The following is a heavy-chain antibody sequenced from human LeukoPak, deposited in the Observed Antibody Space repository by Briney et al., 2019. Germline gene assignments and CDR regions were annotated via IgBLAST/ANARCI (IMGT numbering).Heavy chain of an antibody. CDR3: ARGGGLDV. D-gene: IGHD3-16*01. Sequence: PGGSLRLSCAASGFTFSSHAMHWVRQVPGKGLEWVASINHNGNVNYYVDSVRGRFTISRDNAKNSLYLQMSNLRAEDTAVYFCARGGGLDVWGQGATVTVSS. J-gene: IGHJ6*02. CDR1: GFTFSSHA. V-gene: IGHV3-7*03. CDR2: INHNGNVN.